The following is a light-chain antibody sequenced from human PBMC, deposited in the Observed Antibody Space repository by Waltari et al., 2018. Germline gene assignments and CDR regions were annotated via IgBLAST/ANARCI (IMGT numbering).Light chain of an antibody. J-gene: IGLJ3*02. CDR2: EVS. Sequence: QSALTQPASVSGSPGQSITISCIGTSSDIGGYNYVSWYQQIPGKAPKLLIFEVSNRPSGVSHRFSGSKSGNTASLTISGLQAEDEADYYCSSYTSSTTWLFGGGTKLTVL. CDR3: SSYTSSTTWL. CDR1: SSDIGGYNY. V-gene: IGLV2-14*01.